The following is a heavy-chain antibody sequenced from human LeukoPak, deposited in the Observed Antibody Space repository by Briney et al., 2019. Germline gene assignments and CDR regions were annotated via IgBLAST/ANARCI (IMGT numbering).Heavy chain of an antibody. CDR3: ARELSGYGASDY. Sequence: PSQTLSLTCSVSGGSISSGDYYWSWIRQHPGKGLEWIGYIYYSGSTYYNPCLKSRVTISVDTSKNQFSLKLSSVTAADTAVYYCARELSGYGASDYWGQGTLVTVSS. CDR2: IYYSGST. V-gene: IGHV4-31*03. D-gene: IGHD3-22*01. J-gene: IGHJ4*02. CDR1: GGSISSGDYY.